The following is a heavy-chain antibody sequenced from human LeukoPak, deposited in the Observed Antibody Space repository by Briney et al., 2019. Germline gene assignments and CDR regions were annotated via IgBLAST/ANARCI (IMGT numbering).Heavy chain of an antibody. CDR2: IWYDGSNK. V-gene: IGHV3-33*06. D-gene: IGHD5-18*01. J-gene: IGHJ4*02. CDR1: GFTFSNYG. Sequence: PGGSLRLSCAASGFTFSNYGMHWVRQAPGKGLEWVAVIWYDGSNKYYADSVKGRFTISRDNSKNTLYLQMNSLRAEDTAVYYCAKRGYNYDYDYWGQGTLVTVSS. CDR3: AKRGYNYDYDY.